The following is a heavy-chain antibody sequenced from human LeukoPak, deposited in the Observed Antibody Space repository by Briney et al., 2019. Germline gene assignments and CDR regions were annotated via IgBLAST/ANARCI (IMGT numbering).Heavy chain of an antibody. CDR3: ARGNRAVQTGYYDFWSGATEFDY. V-gene: IGHV4-34*01. D-gene: IGHD3-3*01. CDR2: INHSGST. J-gene: IGHJ4*02. Sequence: SETLSLTCAVYGGSFSGYYWSWIRQPPGKGLEWIGEINHSGSTNYNPSLKSRVTISVDTSKNQFSLKLSSVTAADTAVYYCARGNRAVQTGYYDFWSGATEFDYWGQGTLVTVSS. CDR1: GGSFSGYY.